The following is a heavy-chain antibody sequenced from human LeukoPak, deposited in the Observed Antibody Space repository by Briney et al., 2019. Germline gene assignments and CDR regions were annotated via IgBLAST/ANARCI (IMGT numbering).Heavy chain of an antibody. J-gene: IGHJ3*02. V-gene: IGHV3-21*01. CDR1: GFTFSSYS. Sequence: GESLKISCAASGFTFSSYSMNWVRPAPGKGLECVSSISSSSSYIYYADSVKGRFTISRDNAKNSLYLQMNSLRAEDTAVYYCARARDYGDYRDAFDIWGQGTTVTVSS. CDR2: ISSSSSYI. CDR3: ARARDYGDYRDAFDI. D-gene: IGHD4-17*01.